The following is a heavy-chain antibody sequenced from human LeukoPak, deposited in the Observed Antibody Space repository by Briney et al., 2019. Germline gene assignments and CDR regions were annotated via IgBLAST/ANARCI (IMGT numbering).Heavy chain of an antibody. CDR2: ISGSGGST. J-gene: IGHJ3*02. Sequence: GGSLRLSCAASGFTFSSYVMSWVRQAPGKGLEWVSAISGSGGSTYYADSVKGRFTISRDNSKNTLYLQMNSLRAEDTAVYYCAKGYFDRFDAFDIWGQGTMVTVSS. D-gene: IGHD3-9*01. V-gene: IGHV3-23*01. CDR3: AKGYFDRFDAFDI. CDR1: GFTFSSYV.